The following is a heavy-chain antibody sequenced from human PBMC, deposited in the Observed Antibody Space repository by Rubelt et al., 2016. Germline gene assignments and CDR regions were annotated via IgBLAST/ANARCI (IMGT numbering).Heavy chain of an antibody. CDR1: GGSFSGYY. Sequence: QVQLQQWGAGLLKPSETLSLTCAVSGGSFSGYYSSWIRQPPGTGLEWIVEINHSGSTNYNPSLRSGGTISVATCKNQFSLKLSSVLAADTAVYYCARGRGSLFDYWGQGTLVTVSS. J-gene: IGHJ4*02. D-gene: IGHD2-15*01. V-gene: IGHV4-34*01. CDR2: INHSGST. CDR3: ARGRGSLFDY.